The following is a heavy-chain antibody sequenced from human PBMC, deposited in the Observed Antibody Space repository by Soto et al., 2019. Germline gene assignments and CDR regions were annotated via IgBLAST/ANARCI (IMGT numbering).Heavy chain of an antibody. CDR1: GFTFENYA. J-gene: IGHJ6*02. CDR3: AKLLSDLVPSGQSYFAMGV. CDR2: ISGGGGAR. Sequence: PGGSLRLSCAASGFTFENYAMNWVRQAPGKGLQWVTGISGGGGARYYADSVKGRSTISRDNSKNTLHLQMNSLRPEDTALYYCAKLLSDLVPSGQSYFAMGVWGHGTTVTVCS. D-gene: IGHD2-2*01. V-gene: IGHV3-23*01.